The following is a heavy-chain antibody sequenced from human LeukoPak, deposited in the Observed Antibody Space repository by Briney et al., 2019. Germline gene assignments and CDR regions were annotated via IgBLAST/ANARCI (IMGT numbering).Heavy chain of an antibody. CDR2: ISGSGGST. V-gene: IGHV3-23*01. D-gene: IGHD1-26*01. CDR1: GFTFSSYA. CDR3: AKPLPQTKWRPNWFDP. Sequence: GGSLRLSCAASGFTFSSYAMSWVRQAPGKGLEWVSAISGSGGSTYYADSVKGRFTISRDNSKNTLYLQINSLRAEDTAVYYCAKPLPQTKWRPNWFDPWGQGTLVTVSS. J-gene: IGHJ5*02.